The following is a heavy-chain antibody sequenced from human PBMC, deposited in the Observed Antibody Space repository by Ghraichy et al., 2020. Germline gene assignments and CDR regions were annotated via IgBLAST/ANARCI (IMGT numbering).Heavy chain of an antibody. V-gene: IGHV3-33*01. Sequence: GGSLRLACAASGFTFSSYGMHWVRQAPGKGLEWVAVIWYDGSNKYYADSVKGRFTISRDNSKNTLYLQMNSLRAEDTAVYYCARGYSGYGMDVWGQGTTVTVSS. J-gene: IGHJ6*02. CDR1: GFTFSSYG. D-gene: IGHD4-11*01. CDR2: IWYDGSNK. CDR3: ARGYSGYGMDV.